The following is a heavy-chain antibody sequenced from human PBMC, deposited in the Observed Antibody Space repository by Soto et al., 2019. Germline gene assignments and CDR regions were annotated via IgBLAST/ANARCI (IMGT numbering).Heavy chain of an antibody. CDR1: GGSVSSYY. D-gene: IGHD2-21*02. J-gene: IGHJ4*02. V-gene: IGHV4-59*02. CDR3: ARCGGDCYSVDY. Sequence: SETLSLTCTVSGGSVSSYYWSWIRQPPGKGLQWIGYIYYSGSTNYNPSLKSRVTISVDTSKNQFSLKLSSVTAADTAVYYCARCGGDCYSVDYWGQGTLVTVSS. CDR2: IYYSGST.